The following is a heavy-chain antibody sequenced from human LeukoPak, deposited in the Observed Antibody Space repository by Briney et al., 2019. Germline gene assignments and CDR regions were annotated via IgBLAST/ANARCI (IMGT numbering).Heavy chain of an antibody. D-gene: IGHD6-13*01. CDR3: AKPAAAAGRHLPRKYYFDY. Sequence: GGSLRLSCAASGFTFSSYGMHWVRQAPGKGLEWVAFIRYDGSNKYYADSVKGRFTISRDNSKNTLYLQMNSLRAEDTAVYYCAKPAAAAGRHLPRKYYFDYWGQGTLVTVSS. V-gene: IGHV3-30*02. J-gene: IGHJ4*02. CDR2: IRYDGSNK. CDR1: GFTFSSYG.